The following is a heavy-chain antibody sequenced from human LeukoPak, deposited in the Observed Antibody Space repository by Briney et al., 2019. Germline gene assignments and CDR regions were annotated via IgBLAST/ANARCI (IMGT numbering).Heavy chain of an antibody. D-gene: IGHD3-10*01. V-gene: IGHV4-59*01. CDR2: IYYSGST. J-gene: IGHJ5*02. CDR3: ARAEGLWFGESTLNWFDP. Sequence: PETLSLTCTVSGGSISSYYWSWIRQPPGKGLEWIGYIYYSGSTNYNPSLKSRVTISVDTSKNQFSLKLSSVTAADTAVYYCARAEGLWFGESTLNWFDPWGQRTLVTVSS. CDR1: GGSISSYY.